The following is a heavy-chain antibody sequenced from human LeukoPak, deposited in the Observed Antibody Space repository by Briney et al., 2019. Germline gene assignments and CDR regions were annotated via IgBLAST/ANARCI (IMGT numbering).Heavy chain of an antibody. D-gene: IGHD6-19*01. Sequence: PGRSLRLSCAASAFTFTFSTSGMHWVRQAPGKGLEWVAFIQYHGRDKYYADSVKGRFTISRDNSKNTLYMEVNSLRAEDTAVYYCAREGGRTVAGTFDNWGQGTLITVSS. CDR1: AFTFTFSTSG. J-gene: IGHJ4*02. CDR2: IQYHGRDK. CDR3: AREGGRTVAGTFDN. V-gene: IGHV3-30*03.